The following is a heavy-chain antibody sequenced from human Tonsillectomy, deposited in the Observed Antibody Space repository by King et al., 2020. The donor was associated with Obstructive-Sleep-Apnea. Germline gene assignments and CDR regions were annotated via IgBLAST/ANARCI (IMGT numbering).Heavy chain of an antibody. CDR1: GFTFSNYW. D-gene: IGHD2-15*01. V-gene: IGHV3-7*03. J-gene: IGHJ4*02. CDR3: ARDVGCSGGSCYWGGGY. Sequence: QLVQSGGGLVQPGGSLRLSCAASGFTFSNYWMSWVRQAPGKGLEWVANIKQDGSEKYYVDSVKGRFTISRDNAKNSLYLQMNSLRAEDTAVYYCARDVGCSGGSCYWGGGYWGQGTLVTVSS. CDR2: IKQDGSEK.